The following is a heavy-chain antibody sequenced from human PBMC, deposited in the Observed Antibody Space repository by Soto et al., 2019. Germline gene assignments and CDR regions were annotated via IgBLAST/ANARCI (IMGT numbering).Heavy chain of an antibody. D-gene: IGHD3-10*01. CDR2: IYSGGST. Sequence: GGSLRLSCAASGFTVSSNYMSWVRQAPGKGLEWVSVIYSGGSTYYADSVKGRFTISRDNSKNTLYLQMNSLRAEDTAVYYCAREKSGNWFDPWGQGTLVTVSS. CDR1: GFTVSSNY. CDR3: AREKSGNWFDP. J-gene: IGHJ5*02. V-gene: IGHV3-53*01.